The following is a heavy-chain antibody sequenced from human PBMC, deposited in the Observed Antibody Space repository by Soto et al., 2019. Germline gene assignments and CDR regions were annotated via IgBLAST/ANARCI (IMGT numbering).Heavy chain of an antibody. CDR1: GGSFSGYY. V-gene: IGHV4-34*01. J-gene: IGHJ2*01. D-gene: IGHD7-27*01. Sequence: SETLSLTCAVYGGSFSGYYWSWIRQPPGKGLEWIGEINHSGSTNYNPSLKSRVTISVDTSKNQFSLKLSSVTAADTAVYYCARGRANWGTPYWYFDLWGRGTLVTVSS. CDR2: INHSGST. CDR3: ARGRANWGTPYWYFDL.